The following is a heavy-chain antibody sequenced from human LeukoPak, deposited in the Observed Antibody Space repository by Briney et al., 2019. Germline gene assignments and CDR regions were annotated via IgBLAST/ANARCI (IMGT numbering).Heavy chain of an antibody. D-gene: IGHD4-17*01. Sequence: GGSLRLSCAASGFTFSSYGMHWVRQAPGKGLEWVALIWYDGSNKYHADSVKGRFTISRDNSKNTLFLQMNSLRAEDTAVYYCAREYCGDYYFDYWGQGTLVTVSS. CDR2: IWYDGSNK. CDR3: AREYCGDYYFDY. V-gene: IGHV3-33*01. CDR1: GFTFSSYG. J-gene: IGHJ4*02.